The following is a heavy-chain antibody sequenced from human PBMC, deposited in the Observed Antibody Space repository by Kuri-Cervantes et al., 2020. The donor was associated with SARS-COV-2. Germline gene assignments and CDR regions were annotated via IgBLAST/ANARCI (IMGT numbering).Heavy chain of an antibody. D-gene: IGHD1-26*01. CDR2: IYSSGRT. CDR1: GGSINSDGYY. V-gene: IGHV4-39*01. J-gene: IGHJ4*02. CDR3: ARQGGRNGIDY. Sequence: SETLSLTCTVSGGSINSDGYYWSWIRQHPGKGLEWIGYIYSSGRTYYNSSLRSRITVSVDTPNDQFSLKLNSVTAADTAVYYCARQGGRNGIDYWGQGILVTVSS.